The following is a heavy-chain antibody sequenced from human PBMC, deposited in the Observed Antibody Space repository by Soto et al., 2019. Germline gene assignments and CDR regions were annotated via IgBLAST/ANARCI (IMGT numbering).Heavy chain of an antibody. J-gene: IGHJ5*02. CDR3: ARVRVNTAMGLYNWFDP. D-gene: IGHD5-18*01. Sequence: ASVKLSCKASGYTFTRYGISWVRQAPGQGIEWMGWISAYNGNTNYAQKLQGRVTMTTDTSTSTAYMELRSLRSDDTAVYYCARVRVNTAMGLYNWFDPWGQGTLVTVSS. CDR1: GYTFTRYG. V-gene: IGHV1-18*01. CDR2: ISAYNGNT.